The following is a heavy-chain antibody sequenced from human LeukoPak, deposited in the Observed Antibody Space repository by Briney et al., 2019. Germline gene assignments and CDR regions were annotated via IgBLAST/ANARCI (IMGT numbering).Heavy chain of an antibody. J-gene: IGHJ4*02. D-gene: IGHD3-22*01. CDR3: ASSTNDYYDSSGYSFDY. V-gene: IGHV4-31*03. Sequence: PSETLSLTCTVSGGSISSGGYYWSWIRQHPGKGLEWLGYIYYSGSTYYNPSLKSRVTISVDTSKNQFSLKLSSVTAADTAVYYCASSTNDYYDSSGYSFDYWGQGTLVTVSS. CDR1: GGSISSGGYY. CDR2: IYYSGST.